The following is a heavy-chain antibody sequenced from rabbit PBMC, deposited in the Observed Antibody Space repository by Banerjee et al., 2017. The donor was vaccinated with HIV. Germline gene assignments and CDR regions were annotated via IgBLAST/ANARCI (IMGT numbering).Heavy chain of an antibody. Sequence: QEQLVESGGGLVKPGTSLTLTCKASGFPFSEKAVMCWVRQAPGKGLTWIACINVVTGKAVYASWAKGRFTFSRTSSTTVTLQMTSLTAADTATYFCARDGTGGSYFALWGPGTLVTVS. CDR3: ARDGTGGSYFAL. CDR2: INVVTGKA. CDR1: GFPFSEKAV. D-gene: IGHD8-1*01. J-gene: IGHJ4*01. V-gene: IGHV1S45*01.